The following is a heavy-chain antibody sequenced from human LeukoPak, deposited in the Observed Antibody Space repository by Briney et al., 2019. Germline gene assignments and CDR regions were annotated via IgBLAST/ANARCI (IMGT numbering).Heavy chain of an antibody. J-gene: IGHJ5*02. V-gene: IGHV4-34*01. D-gene: IGHD2-2*02. CDR2: INHSGST. Sequence: SETLSLTCAVYGGSFSGYYWSWLRQPPGKGLEWIGEINHSGSTNYNPSLKSRVTISVDTSKNQFSLKLSSVTAADTAVYYCARGLYRYCSSTSCYNYWFDPWGQGTLVTVSS. CDR3: ARGLYRYCSSTSCYNYWFDP. CDR1: GGSFSGYY.